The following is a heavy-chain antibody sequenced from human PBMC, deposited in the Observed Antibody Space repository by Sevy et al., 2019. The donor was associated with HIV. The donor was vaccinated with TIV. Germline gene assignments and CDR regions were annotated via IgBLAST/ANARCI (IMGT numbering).Heavy chain of an antibody. CDR2: ISYDASNT. Sequence: GGSLRLSCEASGFSFSTYGMHWVRQAPGKGLEWVAVISYDASNTYYADSVKGRVTISRDNSKNTLYLQMESLRAEDTAVYYCAKSALAVAATYLTYHWGQGTLVTVSS. J-gene: IGHJ5*02. V-gene: IGHV3-30*18. CDR1: GFSFSTYG. CDR3: AKSALAVAATYLTYH. D-gene: IGHD6-19*01.